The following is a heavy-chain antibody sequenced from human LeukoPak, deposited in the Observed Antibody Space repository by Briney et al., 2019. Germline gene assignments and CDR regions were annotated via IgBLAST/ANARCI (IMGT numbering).Heavy chain of an antibody. CDR1: EFTFASYW. D-gene: IGHD3-10*01. Sequence: GGSLRLSCAASEFTFASYWMSWVRQPPGKGLEWVANINQDGSQKYYVDSLKGRFTISRDNAKNSLYLQMNNLRAEDTAVYYCARVFYYGSRYYYMDVWGKGTTVTISS. J-gene: IGHJ6*03. CDR3: ARVFYYGSRYYYMDV. V-gene: IGHV3-7*01. CDR2: INQDGSQK.